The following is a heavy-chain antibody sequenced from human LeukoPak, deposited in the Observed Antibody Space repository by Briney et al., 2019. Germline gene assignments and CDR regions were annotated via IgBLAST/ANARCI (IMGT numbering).Heavy chain of an antibody. CDR2: FDPEDGQK. CDR3: ATTFRATDDDYYGMDV. D-gene: IGHD2/OR15-2a*01. V-gene: IGHV1-24*01. Sequence: ASVKVSCKVSGYSATQLSMHWVRQIPGKGLEWMGGFDPEDGQKIYAQKFQGRVTKTDYTSTDTAYIEVSGLRSDDTAVYFCATTFRATDDDYYGMDVWGQGTMVIVSS. CDR1: GYSATQLS. J-gene: IGHJ6*02.